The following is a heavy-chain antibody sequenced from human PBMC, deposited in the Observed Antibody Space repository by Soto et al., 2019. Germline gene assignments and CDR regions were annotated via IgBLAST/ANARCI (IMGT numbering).Heavy chain of an antibody. CDR3: TTDHPGTYVDIVATIGLDSDY. J-gene: IGHJ4*02. V-gene: IGHV3-15*01. Sequence: GGSLRLSCAASGFTFSNAWMSSVRQAPGKGLEWVGRIKSKTDGGTTDYAAPVKGRFTISRDDSKNTLYLQMNSLKTEDTAVYYCTTDHPGTYVDIVATIGLDSDYWGQGTLVTVSS. CDR2: IKSKTDGGTT. CDR1: GFTFSNAW. D-gene: IGHD5-12*01.